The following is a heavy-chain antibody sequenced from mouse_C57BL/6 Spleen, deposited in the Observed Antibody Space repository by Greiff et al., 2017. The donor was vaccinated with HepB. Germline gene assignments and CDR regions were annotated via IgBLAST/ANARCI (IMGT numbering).Heavy chain of an antibody. Sequence: VQGVESGAELVRPGTSVKVSCKASGYAFTNYLIEWVKQRPGQGLEWIGVINPGSGGTNYNEKFKGKATLTADKSSSTAYMQLSSLTSEDSAVYFCARDDGYTDYWGQGTTLTVSS. CDR3: ARDDGYTDY. D-gene: IGHD2-3*01. CDR2: INPGSGGT. J-gene: IGHJ2*01. CDR1: GYAFTNYL. V-gene: IGHV1-54*01.